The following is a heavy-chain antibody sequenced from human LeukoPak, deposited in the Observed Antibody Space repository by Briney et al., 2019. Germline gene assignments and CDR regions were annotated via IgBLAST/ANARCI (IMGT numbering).Heavy chain of an antibody. J-gene: IGHJ4*02. CDR3: ARSPGGDYVEGSY. Sequence: GGSLRLSCAASGFTVSSNYMSWVRQAPGKGLEWVSVIYSGGSTYYADSVKGRFTISRDNSKNTLYLQMNSLRAEDTAVYYCARSPGGDYVEGSYWGQGTLVTVSS. CDR1: GFTVSSNY. D-gene: IGHD4-17*01. V-gene: IGHV3-66*01. CDR2: IYSGGST.